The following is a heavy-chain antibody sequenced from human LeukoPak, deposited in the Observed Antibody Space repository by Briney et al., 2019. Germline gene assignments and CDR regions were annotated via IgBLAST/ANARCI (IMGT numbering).Heavy chain of an antibody. J-gene: IGHJ4*02. V-gene: IGHV3-48*03. CDR1: GFTFSNYE. CDR3: AREEAADSSDY. CDR2: ISISGSTK. Sequence: GGSLRLSCAASGFTFSNYEMNWVRQAPRKGLEWVSYISISGSTKYYADSVKGRFSISRDNAKNSLFLQMNSLRAEDTAVYYCAREEAADSSDYWGQGTLVTVS. D-gene: IGHD3-22*01.